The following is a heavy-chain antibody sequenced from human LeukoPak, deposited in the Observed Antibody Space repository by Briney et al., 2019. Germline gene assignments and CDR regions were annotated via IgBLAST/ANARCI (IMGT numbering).Heavy chain of an antibody. D-gene: IGHD6-6*01. Sequence: GESLKISCKGSGYSFTSYWIGWVRQMPGKGLEWMGIIYPGDSDTRYSPSFQGQVTISADKSISTAYLQWSSLKASDTAMYYCAALKADSSSYDAFDIWGQGTMVTVSS. CDR1: GYSFTSYW. CDR3: AALKADSSSYDAFDI. CDR2: IYPGDSDT. J-gene: IGHJ3*02. V-gene: IGHV5-51*01.